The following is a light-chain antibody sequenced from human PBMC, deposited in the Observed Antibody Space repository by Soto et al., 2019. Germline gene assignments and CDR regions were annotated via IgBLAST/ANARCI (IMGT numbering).Light chain of an antibody. CDR1: QSLLHSDGKTY. CDR2: EVS. V-gene: IGKV2-29*03. Sequence: ILMTQTPLSLSIIPGQTASISCKSSQSLLHSDGKTYFYWYVQKAGQAPQPLIYEVSNRFSGVPKRFSGSGSRTDFTLKISRVEADDVGIYYCMQAIDIPWTFGQGTKVEIK. CDR3: MQAIDIPWT. J-gene: IGKJ1*01.